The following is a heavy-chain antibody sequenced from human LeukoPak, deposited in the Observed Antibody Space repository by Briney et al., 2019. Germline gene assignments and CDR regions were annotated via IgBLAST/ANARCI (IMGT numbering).Heavy chain of an antibody. CDR2: ISSSGSTI. V-gene: IGHV3-48*03. CDR3: ARGRGGSYSLDY. CDR1: GFTFSSYE. D-gene: IGHD1-26*01. Sequence: GSLRLSCAASGFTFSSYEMNWVRQAPGKGLEWVSYISSSGSTIYYADSVKGRFTISRDNAKNSLYLQMNSLRAEDTAVYYCARGRGGSYSLDYWGQGTLVTVSS. J-gene: IGHJ4*02.